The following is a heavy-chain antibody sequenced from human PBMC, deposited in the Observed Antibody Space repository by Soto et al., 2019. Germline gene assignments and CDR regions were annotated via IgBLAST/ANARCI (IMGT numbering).Heavy chain of an antibody. CDR3: ARDGYDFWSGSTHTFDY. CDR1: GGTFSSYA. Sequence: SVKVSCKASGGTFSSYAISWVRQAPGQGLEWMGGIIPIFGTANYAQKFQGRVTITADESTSTAYMELSSLRSEDTAVYYCARDGYDFWSGSTHTFDYWGQGTLVTVSS. V-gene: IGHV1-69*13. D-gene: IGHD3-3*01. J-gene: IGHJ4*02. CDR2: IIPIFGTA.